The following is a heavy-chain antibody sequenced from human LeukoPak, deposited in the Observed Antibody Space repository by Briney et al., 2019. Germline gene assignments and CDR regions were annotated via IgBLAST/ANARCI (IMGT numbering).Heavy chain of an antibody. J-gene: IGHJ6*03. V-gene: IGHV1-46*01. Sequence: ASVKVSCKASGYTFTSYYMHWVRQAPGQGLEWMGIINPSGGSTSYAQKLQGRVTMTRDTSTSTVYMELSSLRSEDTAVYYCARDRFLEWLSSAYYMDVWGKGTTVTVSS. CDR3: ARDRFLEWLSSAYYMDV. D-gene: IGHD3-3*01. CDR2: INPSGGST. CDR1: GYTFTSYY.